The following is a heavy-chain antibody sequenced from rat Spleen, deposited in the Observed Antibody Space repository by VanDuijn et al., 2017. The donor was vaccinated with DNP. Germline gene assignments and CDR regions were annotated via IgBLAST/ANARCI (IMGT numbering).Heavy chain of an antibody. V-gene: IGHV3-1*01. CDR3: ARHRTIMPYYYAMDA. CDR1: GYSITSNY. CDR2: ISYSGST. Sequence: EVLLQESGPGLVKPSQSLSLTCSVTGYSITSNYWGWIRKFPGNKMEWIGHISYSGSTSYNPSLKSRISITRDTSRNQFFLHLNSVTTEDIATYYCARHRTIMPYYYAMDAWGQGASVTVSS. J-gene: IGHJ4*01. D-gene: IGHD1-5*01.